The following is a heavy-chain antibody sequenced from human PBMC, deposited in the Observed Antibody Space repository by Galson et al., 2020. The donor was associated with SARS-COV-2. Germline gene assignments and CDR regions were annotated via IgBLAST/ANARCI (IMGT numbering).Heavy chain of an antibody. Sequence: SGPTLVKPTQTLTLTCIFSGFSLNTPGMRVTWVRQPPGKALEWLVRLDWDDDQFYNTSLRSRLTVSKDTSRNQVVLSMTNMDPVDTATYYCARLAYCAGDCYSLDYIDYWGPGTLVTVPS. J-gene: IGHJ4*01. V-gene: IGHV2-70*04. D-gene: IGHD2-21*02. CDR2: LDWDDDQ. CDR3: ARLAYCAGDCYSLDYIDY. CDR1: GFSLNTPGMR.